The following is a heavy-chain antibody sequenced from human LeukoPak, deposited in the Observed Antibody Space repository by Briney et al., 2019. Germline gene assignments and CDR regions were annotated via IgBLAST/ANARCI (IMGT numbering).Heavy chain of an antibody. CDR1: GGSISSSSYY. CDR3: ARNYYDILTEIDY. Sequence: PSGTLSLTCTVSGGSISSSSYYWGWIRQPPGKGLEWIGSIYYSGSTYYNPSLKSRVTISVDTSKNQFSLKLSSVTAADTAVYYCARNYYDILTEIDYWGQGTLVTVSS. CDR2: IYYSGST. V-gene: IGHV4-39*01. D-gene: IGHD3-9*01. J-gene: IGHJ4*02.